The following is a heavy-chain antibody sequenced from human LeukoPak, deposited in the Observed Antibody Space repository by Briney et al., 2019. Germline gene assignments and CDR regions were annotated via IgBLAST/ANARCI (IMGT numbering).Heavy chain of an antibody. V-gene: IGHV4-31*03. CDR1: GGSISSGGYY. CDR2: IYYSGST. CDR3: AREDSSGYHDY. J-gene: IGHJ4*02. Sequence: PSQTLSLTCTVSGGSISSGGYYWSWIRQHPGTGLEWIGYIYYSGSTYYNPSLKSRVTISVDTSKNQFSLKLSSVTAADTAVYYCAREDSSGYHDYWGQGTLVTVSS. D-gene: IGHD3-22*01.